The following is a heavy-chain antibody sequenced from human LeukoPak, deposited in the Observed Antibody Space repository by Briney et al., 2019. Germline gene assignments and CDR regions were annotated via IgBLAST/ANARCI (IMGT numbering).Heavy chain of an antibody. Sequence: SETLSLTCTVSYGSISDISYYWGWIRQPPGKGLEWIGSIYYSGRTYYNSSLKSRVTISVDTSKNQFSLKVTSVTAADTAVYYCASAYYDILGGHFDYWGQGTLVTVSS. CDR1: YGSISDISYY. CDR2: IYYSGRT. J-gene: IGHJ4*02. CDR3: ASAYYDILGGHFDY. V-gene: IGHV4-39*07. D-gene: IGHD3-9*01.